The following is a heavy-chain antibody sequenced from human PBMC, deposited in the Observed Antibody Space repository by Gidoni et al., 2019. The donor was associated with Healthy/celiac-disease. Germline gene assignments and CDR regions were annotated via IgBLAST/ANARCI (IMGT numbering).Heavy chain of an antibody. Sequence: QVTLKESGPVLVKPTETLTLTCTVSGFSLSNARMGVSWIRQPPGKALEWLAHIFSNDEKSYSTSLKSRLTISKDTSKSQVVLTMTNMDPVDTATYYCARSGYSSGYLYYFDYWGQGTLVTVSS. CDR3: ARSGYSSGYLYYFDY. V-gene: IGHV2-26*01. CDR2: IFSNDEK. D-gene: IGHD3-22*01. CDR1: GFSLSNARMG. J-gene: IGHJ4*02.